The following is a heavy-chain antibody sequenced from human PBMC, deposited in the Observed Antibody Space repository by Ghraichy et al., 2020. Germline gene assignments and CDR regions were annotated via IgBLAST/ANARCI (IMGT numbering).Heavy chain of an antibody. D-gene: IGHD3-22*01. V-gene: IGHV4-34*01. CDR2: INHSGST. J-gene: IGHJ4*02. Sequence: SETLSLTCAVYGGSFSGYYWSWIRQPPGKGLEWIGEINHSGSTNYNPSLKSRVTISVDTSKNQFSLKLSSVTAADTAVYYCSRASYDSSGYYDGYWGQGTLVTVSS. CDR3: SRASYDSSGYYDGY. CDR1: GGSFSGYY.